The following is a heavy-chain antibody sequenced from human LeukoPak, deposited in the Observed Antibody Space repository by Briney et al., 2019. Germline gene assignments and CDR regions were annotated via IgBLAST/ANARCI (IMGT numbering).Heavy chain of an antibody. V-gene: IGHV3-13*01. CDR1: GFTFSSYD. CDR2: IGTAGDT. Sequence: PGGSLRLSCAASGFTFSSYDMHWVRQATGKGLEWVSAIGTAGDTYYPGSVKGRFTISRENAKNSLYLQMNSLRAEDTAVYYCAKRDYYDSSGFSPLFQHWGPGTLVTVSS. CDR3: AKRDYYDSSGFSPLFQH. D-gene: IGHD3-22*01. J-gene: IGHJ1*01.